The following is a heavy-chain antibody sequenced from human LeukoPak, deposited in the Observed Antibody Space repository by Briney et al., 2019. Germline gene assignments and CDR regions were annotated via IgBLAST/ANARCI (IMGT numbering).Heavy chain of an antibody. CDR2: TKEDGSRK. V-gene: IGHV3-7*04. Sequence: PGGSLRLSCTASGFTFSSSWMSWVRQAPGKGLEWVANTKEDGSRKYYVDSVRGRFTISRDNAKNSLYLQMNSLRAEDTAVYYCARDGVGAPAYWGQGTLVTVSS. CDR3: ARDGVGAPAY. J-gene: IGHJ4*02. CDR1: GFTFSSSW. D-gene: IGHD1-26*01.